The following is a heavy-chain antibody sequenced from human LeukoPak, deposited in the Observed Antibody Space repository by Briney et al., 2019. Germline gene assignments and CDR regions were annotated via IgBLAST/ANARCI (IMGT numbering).Heavy chain of an antibody. J-gene: IGHJ4*02. CDR1: GFTFTTSA. D-gene: IGHD1-26*01. CDR3: VAGKDSGRNRPFDY. CDR2: IVVGSGNT. V-gene: IGHV1-58*01. Sequence: GTSVKVSCKASGFTFTTSAVQWVRQARGQRLEWIGWIVVGSGNTDYARKFQERVTITRDMSTSTAYMELSSLRSEDTAVYYCVAGKDSGRNRPFDYWGQGTLVTVSS.